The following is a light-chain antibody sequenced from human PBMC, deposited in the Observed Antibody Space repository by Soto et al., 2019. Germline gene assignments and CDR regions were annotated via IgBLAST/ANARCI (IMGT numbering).Light chain of an antibody. CDR3: QVWDSSSDPVV. V-gene: IGLV3-21*04. J-gene: IGLJ2*01. Sequence: SYELTQPPSVSVAPGKTARITCGGNNIGSKSVHWYQQKPGQAPVLVIYYDSDRPSGSPERFSGSNSGNTATLTISRVEAGDEADYYCQVWDSSSDPVVFGGGTKVTVL. CDR1: NIGSKS. CDR2: YDS.